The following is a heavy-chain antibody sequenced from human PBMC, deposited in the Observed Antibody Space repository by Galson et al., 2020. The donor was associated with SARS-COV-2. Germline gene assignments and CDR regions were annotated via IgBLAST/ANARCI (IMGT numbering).Heavy chain of an antibody. CDR1: GGTFSSYA. CDR3: AREQTQTKDKEYYYDSSGYYYGRGNWFDP. V-gene: IGHV1-69*13. D-gene: IGHD3-22*01. Sequence: SVKVSCKASGGTFSSYAISWVRQAPGQGLEWMGGIIPIFGTANYAQKFQGRVTITADESTSTAYMELSSLRSEDTAVYYCAREQTQTKDKEYYYDSSGYYYGRGNWFDPWGQGTLVTVSS. CDR2: IIPIFGTA. J-gene: IGHJ5*02.